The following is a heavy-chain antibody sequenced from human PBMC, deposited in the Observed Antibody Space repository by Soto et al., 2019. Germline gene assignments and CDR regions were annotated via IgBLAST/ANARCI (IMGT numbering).Heavy chain of an antibody. J-gene: IGHJ6*02. CDR2: IWYDGSNK. CDR1: GFTFSSYG. CDR3: ARDPPSTSSYRYYYYYSMDV. Sequence: QVQLVESGGGVVQPGRSLRLSCAASGFTFSSYGMHWVRQAPGKGLEWVAVIWYDGSNKYYADSVKGRFTISRDNSKNTLYLQMNSLRAEDKAVYYCARDPPSTSSYRYYYYYSMDVWGQGTTVTVSS. V-gene: IGHV3-33*01. D-gene: IGHD3-16*01.